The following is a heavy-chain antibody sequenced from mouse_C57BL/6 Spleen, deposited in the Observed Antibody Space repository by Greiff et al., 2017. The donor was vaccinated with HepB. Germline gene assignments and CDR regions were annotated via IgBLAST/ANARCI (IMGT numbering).Heavy chain of an antibody. CDR2: IYPRSGNT. J-gene: IGHJ2*01. Sequence: VQLVESGAELARPGASVKLSCKASGYTFTSYGISWVKQRTGQGLEWIGEIYPRSGNTYYNEKFKGKATLTADKSSSTAYMELRSLTSEDSAVYFCARGETAQATRDYWGQGTTLTVSS. CDR1: GYTFTSYG. D-gene: IGHD3-2*02. CDR3: ARGETAQATRDY. V-gene: IGHV1-81*01.